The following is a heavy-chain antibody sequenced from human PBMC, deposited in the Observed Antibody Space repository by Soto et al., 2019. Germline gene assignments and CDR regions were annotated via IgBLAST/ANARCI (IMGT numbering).Heavy chain of an antibody. CDR1: GFTFSSYA. J-gene: IGHJ5*02. D-gene: IGHD6-19*01. CDR2: ISGSGGST. CDR3: AKDLISSWLPQGWFDP. Sequence: LRLSCTASGFTFSSYAMSWVRQAPGKGLEWVSAISGSGGSTYYADSVKGRFTISRDNSKNTLYLQMNSLRAEDTAVYYCAKDLISSWLPQGWFDPWGQGTLVTVSS. V-gene: IGHV3-23*01.